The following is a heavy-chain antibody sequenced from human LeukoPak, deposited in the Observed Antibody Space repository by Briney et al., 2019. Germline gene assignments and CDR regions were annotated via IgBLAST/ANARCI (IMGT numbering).Heavy chain of an antibody. CDR3: ARDRGSKIDYYDSSGYFDY. CDR2: SGST. V-gene: IGHV4-59*13. Sequence: PSETLSLTCTVSGDSISNYYWSWIRQPPGKGLEWIGYSGSTNYNPSLKSRVTISVDTSKNQFSLKLSSVTAADTAVYYCARDRGSKIDYYDSSGYFDYWGQGTLVTVSS. D-gene: IGHD3-22*01. J-gene: IGHJ4*02. CDR1: GDSISNYY.